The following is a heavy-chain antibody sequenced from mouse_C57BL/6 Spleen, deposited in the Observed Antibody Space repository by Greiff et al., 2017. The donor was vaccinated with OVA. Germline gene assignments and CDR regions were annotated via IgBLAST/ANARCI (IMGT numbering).Heavy chain of an antibody. CDR1: GYSITSGYY. V-gene: IGHV3-6*01. CDR2: ISYDGSN. Sequence: EVQLVESGPGLVKPSQSLSLTCSVTGYSITSGYYWNWIRQFPGNKLEWMGYISYDGSNNYNPSLKNRISITRDTSKNQFFLKLNSVTTEDTATYYCAREGIMGDAMDYWGQGTSVTVSS. J-gene: IGHJ4*01. CDR3: AREGIMGDAMDY.